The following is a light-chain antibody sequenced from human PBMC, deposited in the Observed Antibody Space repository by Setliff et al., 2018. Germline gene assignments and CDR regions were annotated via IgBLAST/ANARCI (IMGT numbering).Light chain of an antibody. V-gene: IGKV3-20*01. CDR1: QSVSSSY. J-gene: IGKJ5*01. CDR3: QQYGSFAIT. CDR2: GAS. Sequence: EIVLTQSPGTLSLSPGERATLSCRASQSVSSSYLAWYQQKPGQAPRLLIYGASSRATGIPDRFSGSGSGTDSTLTISRLEPEDFAVYYCQQYGSFAITFGQGTRLEIK.